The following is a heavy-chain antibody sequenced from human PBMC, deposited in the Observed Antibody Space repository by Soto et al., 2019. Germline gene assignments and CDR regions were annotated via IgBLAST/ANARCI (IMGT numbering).Heavy chain of an antibody. J-gene: IGHJ4*02. CDR1: GVSISNGDYY. CDR3: ARSLEYGIPFDK. Sequence: SETLSLTCTVSGVSISNGDYYWNWIRQTPGKGLEWIGYIYNGGPTYYNPSLESRLSLSVDTSGNQFSLRLSSVTAADTAIYYCARSLEYGIPFDKWGQGTLVTVYS. CDR2: IYNGGPT. D-gene: IGHD2-8*01. V-gene: IGHV4-30-4*01.